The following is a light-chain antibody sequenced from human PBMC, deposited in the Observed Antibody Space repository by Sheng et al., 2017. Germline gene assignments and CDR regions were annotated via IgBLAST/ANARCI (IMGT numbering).Light chain of an antibody. CDR3: AAWDDSLEGWV. Sequence: QTVVTQPPSASGTPGQRVTISCSGSSSNIGSNTVNWYQHLPGTAPKLLMYSNSQRPSGVPDRFSGSKSGTSASLAISGLQSEDEADYYCAAWDDSLEGWVFGGGTKVTAL. V-gene: IGLV1-44*01. J-gene: IGLJ3*02. CDR1: SSNIGSNT. CDR2: SNS.